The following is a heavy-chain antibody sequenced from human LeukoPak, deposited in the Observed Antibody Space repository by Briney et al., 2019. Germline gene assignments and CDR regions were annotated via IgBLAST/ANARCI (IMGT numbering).Heavy chain of an antibody. D-gene: IGHD3-10*01. Sequence: GGSLRLSCAASGFTFRNYWMSWVRQAPGKGLEWVANIKTDGSQKYYVDSVGGRFAISRDNAKSSLYLQMNSLRGEDTAVYNCARDWDGSGTVFDLWGQGTLVTVSS. CDR3: ARDWDGSGTVFDL. CDR2: IKTDGSQK. J-gene: IGHJ5*02. CDR1: GFTFRNYW. V-gene: IGHV3-7*01.